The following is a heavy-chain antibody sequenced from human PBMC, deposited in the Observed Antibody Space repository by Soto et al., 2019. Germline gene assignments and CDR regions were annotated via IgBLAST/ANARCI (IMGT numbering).Heavy chain of an antibody. CDR3: ARVRQLRYFDY. J-gene: IGHJ4*02. Sequence: SETLSLTCAVSGGSITSANWWTWVRQPPGGGLEWIGEISHSGITYYNPSLKSRVTISVDRSKNQFSLKLSSVTAADTAVYYCARVRQLRYFDYWGQGTLVTVSS. V-gene: IGHV4-4*02. CDR2: ISHSGIT. D-gene: IGHD6-13*01. CDR1: GGSITSANW.